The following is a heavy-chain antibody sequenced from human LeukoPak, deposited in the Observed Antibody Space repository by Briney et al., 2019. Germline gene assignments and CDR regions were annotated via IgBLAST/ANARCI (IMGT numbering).Heavy chain of an antibody. CDR2: IGANSAI. CDR1: GFTFSNYW. V-gene: IGHV3-69-1*02. D-gene: IGHD3-10*01. CDR3: ARKWFGGTFDY. Sequence: PGGSLRLSCAASGFTFSNYWMGWVRQAPGKGLEWVSYIGANSAIFHADSVRGRFTISRDNAQNSLYLQMNSLRAEDTAVYYCARKWFGGTFDYWGQGTLVTISS. J-gene: IGHJ4*02.